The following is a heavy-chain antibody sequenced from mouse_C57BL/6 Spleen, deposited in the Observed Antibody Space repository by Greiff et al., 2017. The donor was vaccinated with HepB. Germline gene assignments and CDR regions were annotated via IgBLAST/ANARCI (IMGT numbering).Heavy chain of an antibody. CDR2: IYPSDSET. Sequence: QVQLQQPGAELVRPGSSVKLSCKASGYTFTSYWMDWVKQRPGQGLEWIGNIYPSDSETHYNQKFKDKATLTVDKSSSIAYMQLSSLTSEDSAVYYCARGNGYYVSYAMDYWGQGTSVTVSS. CDR1: GYTFTSYW. J-gene: IGHJ4*01. V-gene: IGHV1-61*01. CDR3: ARGNGYYVSYAMDY. D-gene: IGHD2-3*01.